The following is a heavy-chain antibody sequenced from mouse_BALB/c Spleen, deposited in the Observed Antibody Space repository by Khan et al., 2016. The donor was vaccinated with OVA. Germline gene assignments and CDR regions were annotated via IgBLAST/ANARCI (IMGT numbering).Heavy chain of an antibody. CDR3: FRPSYDPRNFDV. V-gene: IGHV14-3*02. CDR1: GFNIKDTY. CDR2: ITPANGNT. J-gene: IGHJ1*01. D-gene: IGHD2-3*01. Sequence: VQLQQSGAELVKPGASVKLSCTASGFNIKDTYIHWVKRRPEQGLEWIGRITPANGNTEYDPKFQGKATMRADTSSNTAYLQLSSLTSGDTAVYYCFRPSYDPRNFDVWGAGTTVTVSS.